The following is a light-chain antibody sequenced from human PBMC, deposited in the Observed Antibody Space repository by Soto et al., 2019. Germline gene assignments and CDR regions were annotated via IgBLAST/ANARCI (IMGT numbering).Light chain of an antibody. V-gene: IGKV1-5*01. Sequence: DIQMTQSPSTLSSSVGCRVAITCRASQSISHFLAWYQQKPGKVPKLLIYDASTLGSGVPSRFSGSGSGTDFTLTISGLQPDDFTTYYCQQYTSYSRAFGQGTKVDIK. CDR2: DAS. CDR1: QSISHF. J-gene: IGKJ1*01. CDR3: QQYTSYSRA.